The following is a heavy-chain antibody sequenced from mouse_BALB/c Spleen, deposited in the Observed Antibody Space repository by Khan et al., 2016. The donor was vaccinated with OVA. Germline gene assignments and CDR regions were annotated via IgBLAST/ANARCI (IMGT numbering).Heavy chain of an antibody. CDR3: ARHGGTWFAY. V-gene: IGHV5-12-1*01. Sequence: EVELVESGGGLVKPGGSLKLSCAASGFAFSSYDMYWVRQTPEKRLEWVAYISSGGGSTYYPDTVKGRFTISRDNAKHILYLQMGSLKSEDTALYYCARHGGTWFAYWGQGTLVTVSA. CDR2: ISSGGGST. D-gene: IGHD3-3*01. J-gene: IGHJ3*01. CDR1: GFAFSSYD.